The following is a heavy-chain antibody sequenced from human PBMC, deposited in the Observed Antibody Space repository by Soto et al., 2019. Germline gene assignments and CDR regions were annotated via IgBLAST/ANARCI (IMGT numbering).Heavy chain of an antibody. Sequence: QAQVVQSGAEVRKPGSSVKLSCKASEGTFNSYAIAWVRQAPGQGLEWMGGIIPYYNTLNYAQKFQDRVTIPADDSTNTVYMELSSLRPDDTAVYFCASGASRWYPSVFDSWAQGTLVTVSS. D-gene: IGHD6-13*01. J-gene: IGHJ4*02. CDR3: ASGASRWYPSVFDS. V-gene: IGHV1-69*01. CDR1: EGTFNSYA. CDR2: IIPYYNTL.